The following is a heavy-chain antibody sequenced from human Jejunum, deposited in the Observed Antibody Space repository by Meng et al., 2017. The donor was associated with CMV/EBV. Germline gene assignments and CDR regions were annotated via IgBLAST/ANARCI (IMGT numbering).Heavy chain of an antibody. J-gene: IGHJ4*02. CDR2: IYTSGST. D-gene: IGHD5-12*01. CDR3: ARENSGYDY. CDR1: GGSISTYY. Sequence: QVPLQESGPGLLKPSATLSLTCTVSGGSISTYYWTGTRPPAGKGLEWIGRIYTSGSTHYNPSLKSRVTMSVDTSKNQFSLKLSSVTAADTAVHYCARENSGYDYWGQGTLVTVSS. V-gene: IGHV4-4*07.